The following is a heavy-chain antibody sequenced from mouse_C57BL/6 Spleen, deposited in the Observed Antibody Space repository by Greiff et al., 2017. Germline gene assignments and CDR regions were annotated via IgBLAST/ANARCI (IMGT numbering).Heavy chain of an antibody. Sequence: QVQLQQSGAELVKPGASVKISCKASGYAFSSYWMNWVKQRPGKGLEWIGQIYPGDGDTNYNGKFKGKATLTADKSSSTAYMQLSSLTSEDSAVYFCARSLITTVQGFFDYWGQGTTLTVSS. J-gene: IGHJ2*01. V-gene: IGHV1-80*01. CDR3: ARSLITTVQGFFDY. CDR2: IYPGDGDT. D-gene: IGHD1-1*01. CDR1: GYAFSSYW.